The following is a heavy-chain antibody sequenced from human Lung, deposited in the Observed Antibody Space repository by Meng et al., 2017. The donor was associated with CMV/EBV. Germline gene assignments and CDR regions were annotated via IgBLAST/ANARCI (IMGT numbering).Heavy chain of an antibody. V-gene: IGHV4-30-4*06. CDR1: DSISSGEYY. D-gene: IGHD5-18*01. J-gene: IGHJ4*02. CDR2: INNSGST. CDR3: ARDPKRFSYGHNFDY. Sequence: DSISSGEYYWTWIRQQPGKGLEWIEFINNSGSTYYNKSRKSRVNISLDTSKNQLSLNLSSVTAADTAVYYCARDPKRFSYGHNFDYWGKGTLVTVSS.